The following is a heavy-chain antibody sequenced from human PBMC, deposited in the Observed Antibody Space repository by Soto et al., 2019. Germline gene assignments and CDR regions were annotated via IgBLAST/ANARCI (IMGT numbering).Heavy chain of an antibody. V-gene: IGHV1-18*04. CDR2: ISADNGNT. CDR1: GCIFTDNC. Sequence: ASVKVSCKASGCIFTDNCMHWVRQAPGQGLEWMGWISADNGNTNYAQKLQGRVTMTTDTSTSTAYMELRSLRSDDTAVYYCARDGYFDYWGQGTLVTVSS. J-gene: IGHJ4*02. CDR3: ARDGYFDY.